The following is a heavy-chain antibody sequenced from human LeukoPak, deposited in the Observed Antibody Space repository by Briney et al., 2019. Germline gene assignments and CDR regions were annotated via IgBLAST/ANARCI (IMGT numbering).Heavy chain of an antibody. Sequence: ASVKVSCKASGYTFTGYYMHWVRQAPGQGLEWMGRINPNSGGTNYAQKFQGRVTMTRDTSISTAYMELSSLRSEDTAVYYCARGAWCSGGSCYSELNYYYYMDVWGKGTTVTVSS. D-gene: IGHD2-15*01. CDR1: GYTFTGYY. J-gene: IGHJ6*03. V-gene: IGHV1-2*06. CDR3: ARGAWCSGGSCYSELNYYYYMDV. CDR2: INPNSGGT.